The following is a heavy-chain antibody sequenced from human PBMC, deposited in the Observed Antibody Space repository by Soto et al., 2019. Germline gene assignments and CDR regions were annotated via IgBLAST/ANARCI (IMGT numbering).Heavy chain of an antibody. J-gene: IGHJ4*02. V-gene: IGHV4-38-2*02. CDR1: ALSISTGYY. CDR3: ARDCSNSKCYLPEY. D-gene: IGHD2-2*01. Sequence: SETQSVTCTVSALSISTGYYWAWIRQPPGKGLDWIGSISHTGSTYYNPSLKSRVTISVDTSNNQFSLKLRSVTAADTAVYYCARDCSNSKCYLPEYWGQGALVSV. CDR2: ISHTGST.